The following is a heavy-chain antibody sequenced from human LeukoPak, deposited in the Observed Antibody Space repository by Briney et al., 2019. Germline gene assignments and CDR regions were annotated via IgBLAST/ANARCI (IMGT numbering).Heavy chain of an antibody. V-gene: IGHV3-7*01. CDR1: GISFSSFW. D-gene: IGHD3-10*01. CDR3: ATDGRAGRHDFDY. Sequence: PGGSLRLSCAASGISFSSFWMSWVRQAPGKGLEWVANINQDGSQTYYEDSVKGRFMISRDNAKSSMYLQMNSLRAEDTAVYFCATDGRAGRHDFDYWGQGTLVTVSS. J-gene: IGHJ4*02. CDR2: INQDGSQT.